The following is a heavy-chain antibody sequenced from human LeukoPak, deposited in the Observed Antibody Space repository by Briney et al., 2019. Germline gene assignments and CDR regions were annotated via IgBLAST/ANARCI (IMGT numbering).Heavy chain of an antibody. V-gene: IGHV4-39*02. J-gene: IGHJ4*02. CDR2: IFYSGST. CDR3: ARELIFDSSGYNDY. Sequence: SETLSLTCTVSGGSISSSSYYWGWIRQPPGKGLEWIGSIFYSGSTYYNPSFKSRVTISIDTSKNQFSLKLSSVTAADRAVYYCARELIFDSSGYNDYWGQGTLVTVSS. D-gene: IGHD3-22*01. CDR1: GGSISSSSYY.